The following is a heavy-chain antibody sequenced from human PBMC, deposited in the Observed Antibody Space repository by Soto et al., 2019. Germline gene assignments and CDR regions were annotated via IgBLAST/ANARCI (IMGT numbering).Heavy chain of an antibody. V-gene: IGHV1-2*02. CDR3: ARAFTSFGVVSIYFDD. CDR2: MFPESGAT. J-gene: IGHJ4*02. CDR1: GYNFIASY. D-gene: IGHD3-3*01. Sequence: GASVKVSCKTSGYNFIASYIHWVRQAPGQGLEWMGCMFPESGATNYAHSFQGRLTMTRDTSMNTAHLELRWLTSDDTAIYYCARAFTSFGVVSIYFDDWGQGTLVTVSS.